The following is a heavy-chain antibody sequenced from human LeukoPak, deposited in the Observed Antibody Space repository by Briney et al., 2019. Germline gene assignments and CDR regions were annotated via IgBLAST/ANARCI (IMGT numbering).Heavy chain of an antibody. J-gene: IGHJ4*02. CDR3: ARTSSGSFDY. CDR2: INPTGGST. V-gene: IGHV1-46*01. Sequence: GASVNVSCKASGYTFTSYYVHWVRQAPGLGLEWMGIINPTGGSTRYAQKFQGRVTMTRDTSTSTVYMELSSLRSEDTAVYYCARTSSGSFDYWGQGTLVTVSS. D-gene: IGHD1-26*01. CDR1: GYTFTSYY.